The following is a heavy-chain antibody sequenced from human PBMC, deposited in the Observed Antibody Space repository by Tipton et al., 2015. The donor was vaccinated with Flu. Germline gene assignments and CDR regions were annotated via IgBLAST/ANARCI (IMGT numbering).Heavy chain of an antibody. V-gene: IGHV4-59*08. CDR3: ARSGEQLVRSYYFDY. Sequence: TLSLTCTVSGGSISSYYWSWIRQPPGKGLEWIGYIYYSGSTYYNPSLKSRVTISVDTSKNQFSLKLSSVTAADTAVCYCARSGEQLVRSYYFDYWGQGTLVTVSS. CDR2: IYYSGST. CDR1: GGSISSYY. J-gene: IGHJ4*02. D-gene: IGHD6-6*01.